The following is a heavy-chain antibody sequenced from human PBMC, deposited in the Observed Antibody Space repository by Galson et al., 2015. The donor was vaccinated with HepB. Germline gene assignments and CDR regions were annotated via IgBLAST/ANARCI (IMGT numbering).Heavy chain of an antibody. V-gene: IGHV3-30*02. CDR1: GFTFSSYG. CDR2: IRYDGSNK. Sequence: SLRLSCAASGFTFSSYGMHWVRQAPGKGLEWVAFIRYDGSNKYYADSVKGRFTISRDNSKNTLYLQMNSLRAEDTAVYYCASTPNLYSSSWYELDYWGQGTLVTVSS. CDR3: ASTPNLYSSSWYELDY. J-gene: IGHJ4*02. D-gene: IGHD6-13*01.